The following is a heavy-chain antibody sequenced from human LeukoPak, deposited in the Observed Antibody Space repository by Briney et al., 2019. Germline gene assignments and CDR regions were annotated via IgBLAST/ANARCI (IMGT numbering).Heavy chain of an antibody. V-gene: IGHV3-64D*09. J-gene: IGHJ6*02. CDR2: IGSNGGST. CDR3: VKDRAYNYAYWNYGMDV. CDR1: GFPFSSYS. Sequence: PGGSLRLSCSASGFPFSSYSMHWVRQAPGKGLEYVSAIGSNGGSTYYADSVQGRFTISRDNSKNTLYLQMSSLGPEDTAVYYCVKDRAYNYAYWNYGMDVWGQGTTVTVS. D-gene: IGHD3-16*01.